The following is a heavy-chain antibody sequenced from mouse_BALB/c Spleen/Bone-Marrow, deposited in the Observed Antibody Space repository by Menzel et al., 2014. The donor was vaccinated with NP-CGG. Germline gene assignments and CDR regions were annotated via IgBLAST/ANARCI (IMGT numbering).Heavy chain of an antibody. CDR3: AAYYYGTYGFAY. Sequence: EVQLQQSGAELVKPGASVKLSCTASGFNIKDTYMHWVKQRPEQGLEWIGRIDPANCNTKYDPKFQGKATITADTSSNTAYPQLSSLTSEDTAVYYCAAYYYGTYGFAYWGQGTLVTVSA. J-gene: IGHJ3*01. CDR2: IDPANCNT. V-gene: IGHV14-3*02. D-gene: IGHD1-1*01. CDR1: GFNIKDTY.